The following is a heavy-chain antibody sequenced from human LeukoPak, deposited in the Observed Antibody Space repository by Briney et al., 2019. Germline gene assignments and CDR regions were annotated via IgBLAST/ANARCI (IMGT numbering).Heavy chain of an antibody. CDR3: ARYSGSYYFARDDAFDI. Sequence: SETLSLTCTVSGGSVSSGSYYWSWIRQPPGQGLAWIGYIYYSGSTNYNPSLKSRVTISVDTSKTQFSLKLSSVTAADTAVYYCARYSGSYYFARDDAFDIWGQGTMVTVSS. D-gene: IGHD1-26*01. CDR1: GGSVSSGSYY. J-gene: IGHJ3*02. V-gene: IGHV4-61*01. CDR2: IYYSGST.